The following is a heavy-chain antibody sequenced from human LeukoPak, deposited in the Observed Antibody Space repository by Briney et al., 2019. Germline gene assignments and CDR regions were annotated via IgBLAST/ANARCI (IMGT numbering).Heavy chain of an antibody. V-gene: IGHV3-48*04. J-gene: IGHJ4*02. D-gene: IGHD3-22*01. Sequence: GGSLRLSCAASGFTFSSYSMNWVRQAPGKGLEWVSYISSSSSTIYYADSVKGRFTISRDNAKNSLYLQMNSLRAEDTAVYYCARDLVDDYDSSGPYYFDYWGQGTLVTVSS. CDR3: ARDLVDDYDSSGPYYFDY. CDR1: GFTFSSYS. CDR2: ISSSSSTI.